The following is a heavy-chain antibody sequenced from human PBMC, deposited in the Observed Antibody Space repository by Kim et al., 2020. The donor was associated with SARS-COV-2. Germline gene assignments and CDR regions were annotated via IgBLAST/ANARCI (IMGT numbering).Heavy chain of an antibody. D-gene: IGHD3-3*01. Sequence: SETLSLTCAVYGGSFSGYYWSWIRQPPGKGLEWIGEINHSGSTNYNPSLKSRVTISVDTSKNQFSLKLSSVTAADTAVYYCARGGITIFGVAPGAFDYWG. CDR1: GGSFSGYY. J-gene: IGHJ4*01. CDR3: ARGGITIFGVAPGAFDY. V-gene: IGHV4-34*01. CDR2: INHSGST.